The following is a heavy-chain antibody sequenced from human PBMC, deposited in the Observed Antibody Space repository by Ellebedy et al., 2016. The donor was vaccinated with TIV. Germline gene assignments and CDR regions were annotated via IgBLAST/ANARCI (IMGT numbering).Heavy chain of an antibody. CDR2: INPICSMT. D-gene: IGHD3-16*01. CDR3: ARGGRTPRGTFDV. CDR1: GYTFTYYY. J-gene: IGHJ3*01. V-gene: IGHV1-46*01. Sequence: ASVKVSCKASGYTFTYYYIHWVRQAPGQGLEWMGIINPICSMTTYAQKFQGRVTMTRDTSTSTVYMELTSLRSEDTAVYYCARGGRTPRGTFDVWGQGTMVNVSS.